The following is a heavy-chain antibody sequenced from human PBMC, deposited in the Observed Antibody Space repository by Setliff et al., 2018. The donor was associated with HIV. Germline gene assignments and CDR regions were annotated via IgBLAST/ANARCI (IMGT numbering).Heavy chain of an antibody. CDR2: IDWDDDT. D-gene: IGHD1-1*01. CDR3: AHRRGGDRGTNNWFDP. J-gene: IGHJ5*02. CDR1: GFSLGTTGMC. Sequence: SGPKLVNPTQTLTLTCTVSGFSLGTTGMCVSWTRQPPGKALEWLARIDWDDDTHYNASLKTRLTVSKDTSKNQVVLTMTNMDPVDTATYYCAHRRGGDRGTNNWFDPWGQGALVTVSS. V-gene: IGHV2-70*12.